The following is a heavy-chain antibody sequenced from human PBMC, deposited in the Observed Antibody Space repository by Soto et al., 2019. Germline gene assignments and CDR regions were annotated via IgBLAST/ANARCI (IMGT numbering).Heavy chain of an antibody. Sequence: GGSLRLSCAASGFTFSSYSMNWVRQAPGKGLEWVSSISSSSSYIYYADSVKGRFTISRDNAKNSLYLQMNSLRAEDTAVYYCAREVEVAATPGGFDYWGQGTLVTVSS. CDR1: GFTFSSYS. V-gene: IGHV3-21*01. CDR3: AREVEVAATPGGFDY. CDR2: ISSSSSYI. J-gene: IGHJ4*02. D-gene: IGHD2-15*01.